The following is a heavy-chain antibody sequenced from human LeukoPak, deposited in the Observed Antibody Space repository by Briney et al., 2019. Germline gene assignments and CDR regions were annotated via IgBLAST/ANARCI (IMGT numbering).Heavy chain of an antibody. CDR2: IFPIFAIA. CDR1: VGTFCIYV. Sequence: GASVKVSCMPSVGTFCIYVITRVRQAPGPGRQWMGGIFPIFAIANYTQTLQGRVTLTPDESTRPAYMGLSSLRYESTAVFFSAIRNIADRRTPYNWFDPWGQGTLVTVSS. J-gene: IGHJ5*02. V-gene: IGHV1-69*13. CDR3: AIRNIADRRTPYNWFDP. D-gene: IGHD2/OR15-2a*01.